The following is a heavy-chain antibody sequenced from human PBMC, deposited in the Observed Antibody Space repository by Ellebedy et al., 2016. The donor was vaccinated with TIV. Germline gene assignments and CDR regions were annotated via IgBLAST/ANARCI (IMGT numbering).Heavy chain of an antibody. CDR1: GGSISGTYTSYY. Sequence: SETLSLTXNVSGGSISGTYTSYYWGWIRQPPGKGLEWIGSIYDSGRTHYNPSLKSRVTISVDTSKNHFSLIVTSLTAADTAVYFCAGGTHYNYGWDVWGQGTTVIVS. J-gene: IGHJ6*02. CDR3: AGGTHYNYGWDV. CDR2: IYDSGRT. V-gene: IGHV4-39*07.